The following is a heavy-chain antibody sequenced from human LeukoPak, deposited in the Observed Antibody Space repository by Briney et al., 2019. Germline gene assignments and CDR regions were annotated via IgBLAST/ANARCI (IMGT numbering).Heavy chain of an antibody. CDR1: GGSISSYY. D-gene: IGHD3-9*01. CDR2: IYYSGST. V-gene: IGHV4-59*01. Sequence: SETLSLTCTVSGGSISSYYWSWIRQPPGKGLEWIGYIYYSGSTNYNPSFKSRVTISLDTSKNQFSLRLSSLTAADTAVYYCARGRPYVLRYFDGTDYWGQGTLVTVSS. CDR3: ARGRPYVLRYFDGTDY. J-gene: IGHJ4*02.